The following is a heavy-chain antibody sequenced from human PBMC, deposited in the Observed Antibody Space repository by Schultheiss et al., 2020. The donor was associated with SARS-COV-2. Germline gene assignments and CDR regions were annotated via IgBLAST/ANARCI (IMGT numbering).Heavy chain of an antibody. Sequence: ASVKVSCKASGYTFTSYYMHWVRQAPGQGLEWMGIINPSGGSTSYAQKFQGRVTMTRDTSTSTVYMELSSLRSEDTAVYYCARGVGEAAARPGWDFDYWGQGTLVTVSS. J-gene: IGHJ4*02. CDR1: GYTFTSYY. D-gene: IGHD6-6*01. V-gene: IGHV1-46*01. CDR2: INPSGGST. CDR3: ARGVGEAAARPGWDFDY.